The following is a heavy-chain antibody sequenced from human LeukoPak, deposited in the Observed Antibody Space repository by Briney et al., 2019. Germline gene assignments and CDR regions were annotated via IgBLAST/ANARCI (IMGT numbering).Heavy chain of an antibody. Sequence: PSETLSLTCTVSGGSISSGSYYWSRIRQPAGKGLEWIGRIYTSGSTNYNPSLKSRVTISVDTSKNQFSLKLSSVTAADTAVYYCAREGRGVYYYDSSRYDYWGQGTLVTVSS. CDR3: AREGRGVYYYDSSRYDY. CDR1: GGSISSGSYY. J-gene: IGHJ4*02. D-gene: IGHD3-22*01. CDR2: IYTSGST. V-gene: IGHV4-61*02.